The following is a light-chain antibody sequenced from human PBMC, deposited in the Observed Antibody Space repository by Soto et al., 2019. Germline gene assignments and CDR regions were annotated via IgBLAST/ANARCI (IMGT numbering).Light chain of an antibody. CDR3: QYYGSSPRFT. Sequence: EVVLTQSPGILSLSPGDKATLSCRASQSVSRNYLAWYQQKPGQAPRLLIYGTSSRATGVPDRFSGSGSGTDFTLTISRLDPDDFAVFYCQYYGSSPRFTFGGGTTVEI. CDR1: QSVSRNY. J-gene: IGKJ4*01. CDR2: GTS. V-gene: IGKV3-20*01.